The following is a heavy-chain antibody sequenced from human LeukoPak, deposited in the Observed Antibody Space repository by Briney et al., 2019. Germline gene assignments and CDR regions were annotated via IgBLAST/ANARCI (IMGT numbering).Heavy chain of an antibody. D-gene: IGHD3-9*01. Sequence: SETLSLTCTVSDGSISSYYWSWIRQPAGKGLEWIGRIHTSGSTNYNPSLKSRVTISVDTSKNQFSLKLSSVTAADTAVYYCARGLMYYDILTGHIDYWGQGTLVTVFS. J-gene: IGHJ4*02. CDR1: DGSISSYY. V-gene: IGHV4-4*07. CDR2: IHTSGST. CDR3: ARGLMYYDILTGHIDY.